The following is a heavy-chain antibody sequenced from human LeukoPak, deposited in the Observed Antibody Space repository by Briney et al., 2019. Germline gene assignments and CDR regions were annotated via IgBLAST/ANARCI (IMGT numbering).Heavy chain of an antibody. CDR2: IIPIFGTA. Sequence: SVKVPCKASGGTLSSYAISWVRQAPGQGLEWMGRIIPIFGTANYAQKFQGRVTITTDESTSTAYMELSSLRSEDTAVYYCARSGRYCSSTSCYYYYYMDVWGKGTTVTVSS. CDR3: ARSGRYCSSTSCYYYYYMDV. V-gene: IGHV1-69*05. J-gene: IGHJ6*03. CDR1: GGTLSSYA. D-gene: IGHD2-2*01.